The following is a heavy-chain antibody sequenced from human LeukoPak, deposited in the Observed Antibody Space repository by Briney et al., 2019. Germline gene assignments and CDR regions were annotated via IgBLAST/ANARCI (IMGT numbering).Heavy chain of an antibody. D-gene: IGHD2-2*01. CDR2: IKEDGSEK. J-gene: IGHJ4*02. V-gene: IGHV3-7*01. Sequence: GGSLRLSCAASGFSISSYWMSWVRQAPGKGLEGVANIKEDGSEKYHVDSVKGRFTISRDNAKNSLYLEMNSLRAEDTAVYYCATPPRRSTSSNYCGQGTLVTVSS. CDR1: GFSISSYW. CDR3: ATPPRRSTSSNY.